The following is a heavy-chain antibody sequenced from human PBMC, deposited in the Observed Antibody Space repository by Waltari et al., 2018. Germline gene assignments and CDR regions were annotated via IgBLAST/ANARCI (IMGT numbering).Heavy chain of an antibody. V-gene: IGHV3-30*02. CDR2: IRYDGSRK. D-gene: IGHD6-19*01. J-gene: IGHJ4*02. CDR3: ARERDSSGLDY. CDR1: GLTFSRYG. Sequence: QVQLVESGGGVVQPGGSLRLYCAASGLTFSRYGMHWVRQAPGKGLEWLAFIRYDGSRKYYADSLEGRLTISRDNSKKTMYLQMNSLRADDTALYYCARERDSSGLDYWGQGTLVAVSS.